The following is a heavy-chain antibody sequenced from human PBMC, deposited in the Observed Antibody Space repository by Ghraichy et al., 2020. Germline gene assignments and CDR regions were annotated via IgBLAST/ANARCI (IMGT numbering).Heavy chain of an antibody. V-gene: IGHV1-18*04. D-gene: IGHD6-13*01. CDR3: ARYGLPQQLAPNSAFDI. J-gene: IGHJ3*02. Sequence: VKVSCKASGYTFTSYGISWVRQAPGQGLEWMGWISAYNGNTNYAQKLQGRVTMTTDTSTSTAYMELRSLRSDDTAVYYCARYGLPQQLAPNSAFDIWGQGTMVTVSS. CDR2: ISAYNGNT. CDR1: GYTFTSYG.